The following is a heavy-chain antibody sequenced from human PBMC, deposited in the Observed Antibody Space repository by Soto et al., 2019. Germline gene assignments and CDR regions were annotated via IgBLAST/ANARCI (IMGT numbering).Heavy chain of an antibody. D-gene: IGHD5-18*01. CDR2: IIPIFGTA. CDR3: AIGIFLDTATVYYYYYGMDV. CDR1: GGTFSSYA. Sequence: QVQLVQSGAEVKKPGSSVKVSCKASGGTFSSYAISWVRQAPGQGLEWMGGIIPIFGTANYAQKFQGRVTITADESTSTAYRELSSLRSEDTAVYYCAIGIFLDTATVYYYYYGMDVWCQGTTVTVSS. V-gene: IGHV1-69*01. J-gene: IGHJ6*02.